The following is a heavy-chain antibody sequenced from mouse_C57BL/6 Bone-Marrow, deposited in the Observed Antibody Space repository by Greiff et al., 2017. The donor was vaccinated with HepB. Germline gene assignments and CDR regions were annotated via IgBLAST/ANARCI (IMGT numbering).Heavy chain of an antibody. V-gene: IGHV1-78*01. CDR2: IYPRDGST. Sequence: VQGVESDAELVKPGASVKISCKVSGYTFTDHTIHWMKQRPEQGLEWIGYIYPRDGSTKYNEKFKGKATLTADKSSSTAYMQLNSLTSEDSAVYFCARGEIYYGAWFAYWGQGTLVTVSA. CDR1: GYTFTDHT. J-gene: IGHJ3*01. CDR3: ARGEIYYGAWFAY. D-gene: IGHD2-13*01.